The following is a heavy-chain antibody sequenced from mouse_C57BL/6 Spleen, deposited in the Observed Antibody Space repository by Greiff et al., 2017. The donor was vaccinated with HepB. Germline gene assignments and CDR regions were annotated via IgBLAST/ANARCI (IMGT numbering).Heavy chain of an antibody. CDR2: IYPGSGNT. J-gene: IGHJ3*01. D-gene: IGHD5-1-1*01. Sequence: VKLMESGAELVRPGASVKLSCKASGYTFTDYYINWVKQRPGQGLEWIARIYPGSGNTYYNEKFKGKATLTAEKSSSTAYMQLSSLTSEDSAVYFCARSYPFAYWGQGTLVTVSA. CDR1: GYTFTDYY. CDR3: ARSYPFAY. V-gene: IGHV1-76*01.